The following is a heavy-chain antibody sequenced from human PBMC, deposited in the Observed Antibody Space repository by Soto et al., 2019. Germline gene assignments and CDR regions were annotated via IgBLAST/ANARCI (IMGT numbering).Heavy chain of an antibody. CDR1: GYTFXSYG. J-gene: IGHJ4*02. Sequence: QVQLVQSGAEVKKPGASVKVSCKASGYTFXSYGISWVRQAPGXGREWMGWISAYNGNTNYAQKLQGRVTMTTNTSTSTAYMELRSLRSDDTAVYYCAGGEDTAMGTWGLGYWGQGTLVTVSS. CDR3: AGGEDTAMGTWGLGY. CDR2: ISAYNGNT. V-gene: IGHV1-18*04. D-gene: IGHD5-18*01.